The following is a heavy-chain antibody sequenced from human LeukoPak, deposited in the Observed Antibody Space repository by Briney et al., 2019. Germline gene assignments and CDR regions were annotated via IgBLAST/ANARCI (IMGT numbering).Heavy chain of an antibody. Sequence: GASVKVSCKASGYTFTSYGISWVRQAPGQGLEWMGWISAYNGNTNYAQKLQGRVTMTTDTSTSAAHMELRSLRSDDTAVYYCARGGRTYYDIPFDYWGQGTLVTVSS. V-gene: IGHV1-18*01. CDR1: GYTFTSYG. CDR2: ISAYNGNT. D-gene: IGHD3-9*01. J-gene: IGHJ4*02. CDR3: ARGGRTYYDIPFDY.